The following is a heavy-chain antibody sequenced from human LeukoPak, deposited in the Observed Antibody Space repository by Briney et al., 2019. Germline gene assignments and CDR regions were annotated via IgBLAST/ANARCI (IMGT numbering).Heavy chain of an antibody. Sequence: SVKVSCKASGFTFTSSAMQWVRQARGRRLEWIGWIVVGSGNTNYAQKFRERVTITRDMSTSTAYMELSSLRSEDTAVYYCAARGSSGSYYDFDYWGQGTLVTVSS. D-gene: IGHD1-26*01. CDR2: IVVGSGNT. CDR3: AARGSSGSYYDFDY. V-gene: IGHV1-58*02. CDR1: GFTFTSSA. J-gene: IGHJ4*02.